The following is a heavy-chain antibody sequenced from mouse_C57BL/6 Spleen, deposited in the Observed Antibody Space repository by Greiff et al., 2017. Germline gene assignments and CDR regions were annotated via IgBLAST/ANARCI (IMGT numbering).Heavy chain of an antibody. CDR1: GYAFSSYW. Sequence: QVHVKQSGAELVKPGASVKISCKASGYAFSSYWMNWVKQRPGKGLEWIGQIYPGDGDTNYNGKFKGKATLTADKSSSTAYMQLSSLTSEDSAVYFCARSNFYGNYYAMDYWGQGTSVTVSS. V-gene: IGHV1-80*01. J-gene: IGHJ4*01. CDR2: IYPGDGDT. D-gene: IGHD1-1*02. CDR3: ARSNFYGNYYAMDY.